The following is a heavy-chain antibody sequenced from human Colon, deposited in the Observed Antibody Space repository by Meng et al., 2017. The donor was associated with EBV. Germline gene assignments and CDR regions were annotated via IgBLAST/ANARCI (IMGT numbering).Heavy chain of an antibody. CDR3: ASFDHIPRRNYFDY. D-gene: IGHD2-21*01. J-gene: IGHJ4*02. V-gene: IGHV4-30-4*01. CDR1: GGSMSSGNYS. CDR2: IHHSGSA. Sequence: VHLQEPGPGLVDPSQTLSLPCTVSGGSMSSGNYSWSWIRQPPGKGLEWIGYIHHSGSAYYNPSLKSRVSISVDTSKNQFSLNLNSMTAADTAVYYCASFDHIPRRNYFDYWGQGTLVTVSS.